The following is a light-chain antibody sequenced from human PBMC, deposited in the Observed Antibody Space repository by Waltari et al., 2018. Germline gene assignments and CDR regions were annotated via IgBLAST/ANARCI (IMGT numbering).Light chain of an antibody. CDR3: QQYDGSILT. Sequence: CRASRTINNNFLVWYQQKPGQAPRLLIHGASSRATGFPDRFSGSGSGTDFTLTISRLEPEDVAVYYCQQYDGSILTFGGGTKVEI. J-gene: IGKJ4*01. CDR1: RTINNNF. V-gene: IGKV3-20*01. CDR2: GAS.